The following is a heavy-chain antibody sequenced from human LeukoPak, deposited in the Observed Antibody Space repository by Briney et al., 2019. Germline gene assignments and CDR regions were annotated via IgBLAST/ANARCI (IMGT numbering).Heavy chain of an antibody. CDR3: ARAYCYDISGYRSNWFDP. D-gene: IGHD3-22*01. V-gene: IGHV3-7*01. CDR2: IKQDGSEK. CDR1: GFTFSSYW. Sequence: PGGSLRLSCAASGFTFSSYWMSWVRQAPGKGLEWVANIKQDGSEKYYVDSVKGRFTISRDNAKNSLYLQMNSLRAEDTAVYYCARAYCYDISGYRSNWFDPWGQGTLVTVSS. J-gene: IGHJ5*02.